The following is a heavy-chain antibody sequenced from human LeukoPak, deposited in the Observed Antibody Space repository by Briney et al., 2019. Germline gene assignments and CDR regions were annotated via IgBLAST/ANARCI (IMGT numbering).Heavy chain of an antibody. CDR2: INHSGCT. CDR1: GGFFSGYY. J-gene: IGHJ1*01. CDR3: AALAAAGRLGFQD. Sequence: SETLSLMCAVYGGFFSGYYWSWMRQPRGKGLEWIGEINHSGCTNYNPSLKSRVTISVDTSKNQSSLKLSSVTAADTAVYYCAALAAAGRLGFQDWGQGTLVTVSS. V-gene: IGHV4-34*01. D-gene: IGHD6-13*01.